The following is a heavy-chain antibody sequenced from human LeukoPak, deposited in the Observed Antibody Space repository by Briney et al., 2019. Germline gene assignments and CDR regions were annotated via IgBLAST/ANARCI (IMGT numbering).Heavy chain of an antibody. J-gene: IGHJ4*02. CDR3: ARLADCSSSSCRSFDY. V-gene: IGHV1-2*02. Sequence: ASVKVSCKASGYPFTGYYLHWVRQAPGQGLEWMGWINPNSGFTNYAQKFQGRVAMTRDTSISTAYMELSRLRSDDTAVYYCARLADCSSSSCRSFDYWGQGTLVTVAS. CDR1: GYPFTGYY. CDR2: INPNSGFT. D-gene: IGHD2-2*01.